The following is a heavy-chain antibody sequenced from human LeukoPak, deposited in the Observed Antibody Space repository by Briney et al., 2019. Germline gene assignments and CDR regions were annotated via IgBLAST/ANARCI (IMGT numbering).Heavy chain of an antibody. V-gene: IGHV3-30*06. CDR3: ARDNDPDYSSSPGWFDL. Sequence: PGGSLRLSCAASGFTFSDYGIHWVRLAPGKGLEWVGVTSSDGSNKFYADSVKGRFTVSRDNSKNTLYLQMNSLRAEDTAVYYCARDNDPDYSSSPGWFDLWGQGTLVNVSS. J-gene: IGHJ5*02. CDR1: GFTFSDYG. D-gene: IGHD3-22*01. CDR2: TSSDGSNK.